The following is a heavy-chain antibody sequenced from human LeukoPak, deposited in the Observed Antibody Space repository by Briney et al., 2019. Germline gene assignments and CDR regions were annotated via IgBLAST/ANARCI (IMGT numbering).Heavy chain of an antibody. CDR1: NDSITNYY. CDR2: IYYSGST. D-gene: IGHD5-18*01. Sequence: PSETLSLTCTVSNDSITNYYWSWIRPPPGKGLEWIGYIYYSGSTNYNPSLKSRVTISVDTSKNQFSLRLTSVSAADTAVYYCARGFGYSYGQGYDYWGQGTLVTVSS. CDR3: ARGFGYSYGQGYDY. J-gene: IGHJ4*02. V-gene: IGHV4-59*01.